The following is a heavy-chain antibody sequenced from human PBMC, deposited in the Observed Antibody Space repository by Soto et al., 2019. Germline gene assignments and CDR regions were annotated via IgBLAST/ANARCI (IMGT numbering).Heavy chain of an antibody. Sequence: ASVKVSCKASGGTFSSYAISWVRQAPGQGLEWMGGIIPIFGTANYAQKFQGRVTITADESTSTAYMELSSLRSEDTAVYYCARGLYSYGYYFDYWGQGTLVTVS. CDR3: ARGLYSYGYYFDY. J-gene: IGHJ4*02. D-gene: IGHD5-18*01. V-gene: IGHV1-69*13. CDR2: IIPIFGTA. CDR1: GGTFSSYA.